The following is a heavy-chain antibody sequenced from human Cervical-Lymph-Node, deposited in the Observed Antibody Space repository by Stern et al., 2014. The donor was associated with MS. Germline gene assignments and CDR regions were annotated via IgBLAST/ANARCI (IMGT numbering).Heavy chain of an antibody. J-gene: IGHJ6*02. Sequence: QVQLGQSGGEVKKPGASAKVSCKASGYTFTRYGIAWVRQAPGQSLEWMGWISTYNANTGFAQRSQERLSMTTDTSTSTCDMELRSLRSDDTAVYYCARDPGGYFHGMDVWGQGTTVTVSS. CDR2: ISTYNANT. D-gene: IGHD2/OR15-2a*01. V-gene: IGHV1-18*01. CDR3: ARDPGGYFHGMDV. CDR1: GYTFTRYG.